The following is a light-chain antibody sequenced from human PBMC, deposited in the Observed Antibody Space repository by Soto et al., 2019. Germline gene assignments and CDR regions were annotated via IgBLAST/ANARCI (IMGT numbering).Light chain of an antibody. CDR3: QQRSNWPLT. V-gene: IGKV3-11*01. CDR2: EAS. Sequence: EIVLTQSPAMLSLSPGERATLSCRASQSVSRYLAWYQQKPGQAPRLLIYEASSRATGIPARFSGSGSGTDFTLTISSLEPEDFAVYYCQQRSNWPLTFGGGTKVEIK. J-gene: IGKJ4*01. CDR1: QSVSRY.